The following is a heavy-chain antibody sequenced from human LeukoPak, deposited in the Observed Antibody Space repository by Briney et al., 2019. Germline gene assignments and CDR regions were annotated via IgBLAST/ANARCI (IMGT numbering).Heavy chain of an antibody. CDR1: GGSISGYY. Sequence: SETLSLTCTVSGGSISGYYWSWIRQPPGKGLEWIGYIYYSGSTNYSPSLKSRLTISRDTSKNQFSLKLSSVTAADTAVYYCARRDTSGWNSFDYWGQGTLVTVSS. CDR3: ARRDTSGWNSFDY. CDR2: IYYSGST. V-gene: IGHV4-59*08. D-gene: IGHD6-19*01. J-gene: IGHJ4*02.